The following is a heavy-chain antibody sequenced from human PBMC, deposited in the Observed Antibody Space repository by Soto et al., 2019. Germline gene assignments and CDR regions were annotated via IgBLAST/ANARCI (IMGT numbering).Heavy chain of an antibody. J-gene: IGHJ6*02. V-gene: IGHV3-23*01. CDR1: GFTFSSYG. CDR3: AKECWYPPPTPPEYYYYGMDV. CDR2: ISGSGGST. Sequence: SLRLSCAASGFTFSSYGMSWVRQAPGKGLEWVSGISGSGGSTYYADSVKGRFTISRDNSKNTLYLQMNSLRAEDTAVYYCAKECWYPPPTPPEYYYYGMDVWGQGTTVTVSS. D-gene: IGHD6-13*01.